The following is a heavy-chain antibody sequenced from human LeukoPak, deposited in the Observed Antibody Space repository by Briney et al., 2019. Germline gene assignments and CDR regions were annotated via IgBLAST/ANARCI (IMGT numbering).Heavy chain of an antibody. CDR1: GGSISSSSYS. Sequence: SETLSLTCTVSGGSISSSSYSWGWSRQPPGKGLEWIGSIYYSGSTYYNPSLKSRVTISVDTSKNQFSLKLSPVTAADTAVYYCARQIAVEGDWFDPWGQGTLVTVSS. D-gene: IGHD6-19*01. J-gene: IGHJ5*02. CDR2: IYYSGST. CDR3: ARQIAVEGDWFDP. V-gene: IGHV4-39*01.